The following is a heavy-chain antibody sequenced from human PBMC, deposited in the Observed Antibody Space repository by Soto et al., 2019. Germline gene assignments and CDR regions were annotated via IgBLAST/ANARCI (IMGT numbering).Heavy chain of an antibody. CDR1: GYTFTSYG. V-gene: IGHV1-18*01. CDR3: ARDWCSGGSCYFCC. CDR2: ISAYNGNT. D-gene: IGHD2-15*01. Sequence: ASVKVSCKASGYTFTSYGISWVRQAPGQGLEWMGWISAYNGNTNYAQKLQGRVTMTTDTSTSTAYMELRSLRSDDTAVYYCARDWCSGGSCYFCCWGQGTLVTVSS. J-gene: IGHJ4*02.